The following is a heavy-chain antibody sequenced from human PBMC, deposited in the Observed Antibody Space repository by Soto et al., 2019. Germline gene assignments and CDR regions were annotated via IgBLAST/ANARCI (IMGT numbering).Heavy chain of an antibody. CDR3: ARSSGWGNVWDAFDI. J-gene: IGHJ3*02. Sequence: EVQLVESGGGLVQPGGSLRLSCAASGFTFSSYSMNWVRQAPGKGLEWVSYISSSSSTIYYADSVKGRFTISRDNAKNSLYLQMNSLRDEDTAVYYCARSSGWGNVWDAFDIWGQGTMVTVSS. V-gene: IGHV3-48*02. CDR2: ISSSSSTI. D-gene: IGHD6-19*01. CDR1: GFTFSSYS.